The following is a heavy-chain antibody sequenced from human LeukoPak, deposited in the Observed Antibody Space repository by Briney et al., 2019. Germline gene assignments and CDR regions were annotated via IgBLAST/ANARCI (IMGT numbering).Heavy chain of an antibody. D-gene: IGHD6-19*01. V-gene: IGHV7-4-1*02. CDR1: GYTFTDYA. J-gene: IGHJ4*02. CDR3: ARERIAVAVVAFDS. Sequence: ASVKVSCKASGYTFTDYALNWVRQAPGHGLEWMGWINTNTRNPTYAQGFTGRFVFSLDTSVSTAYLQISSLKAEDTAVYYCARERIAVAVVAFDSWGQGTLVTVSS. CDR2: INTNTRNP.